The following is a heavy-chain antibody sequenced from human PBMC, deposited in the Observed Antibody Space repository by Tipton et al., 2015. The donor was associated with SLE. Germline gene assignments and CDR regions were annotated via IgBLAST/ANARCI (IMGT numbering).Heavy chain of an antibody. CDR2: IYTSGST. Sequence: LSCTVSGGSISSYYWSWIRQPAGKGLEWIGRIYTSGSTNYNPSLKSRVTMSVDTSKNQFSLKLSSVTAADTAVYYCARLGGYSTYFDYWGQGTLVTVSS. CDR3: ARLGGYSTYFDY. D-gene: IGHD4-11*01. V-gene: IGHV4-4*07. CDR1: GGSISSYY. J-gene: IGHJ4*02.